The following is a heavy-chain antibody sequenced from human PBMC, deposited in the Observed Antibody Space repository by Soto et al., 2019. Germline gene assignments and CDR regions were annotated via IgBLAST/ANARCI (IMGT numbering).Heavy chain of an antibody. D-gene: IGHD7-27*01. CDR2: INHSGST. CDR3: ARGQNHPGAFDI. V-gene: IGHV4-34*01. CDR1: GGSFSGCY. Sequence: SETLSLTCAVYGGSFSGCYWSWIRQPPGKGLEWIGEINHSGSTNYNPSLKSRVTISVDTSKNQFSLKLSSVTAADTAVYYCARGQNHPGAFDIWGQGTMVTVSS. J-gene: IGHJ3*02.